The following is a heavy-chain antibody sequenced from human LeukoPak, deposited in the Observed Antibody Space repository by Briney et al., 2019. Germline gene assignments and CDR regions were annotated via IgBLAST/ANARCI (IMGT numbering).Heavy chain of an antibody. J-gene: IGHJ3*02. D-gene: IGHD1-20*01. CDR3: VMYTWGDVPDI. CDR2: MSSDGSDT. Sequence: GGSLRLSCAASGFNFRSSWMYWVRQVPGKGLVWVARMSSDGSDTAHADSVKGRFTISRDNAKNTLYLQMNSLRAEDTAVHFCVMYTWGDVPDIWGQGTMVTVSS. V-gene: IGHV3-74*01. CDR1: GFNFRSSW.